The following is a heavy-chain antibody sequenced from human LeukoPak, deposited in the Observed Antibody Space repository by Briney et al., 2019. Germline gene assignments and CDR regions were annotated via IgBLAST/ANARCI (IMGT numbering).Heavy chain of an antibody. D-gene: IGHD1-26*01. J-gene: IGHJ4*02. CDR2: IYYSGST. CDR1: GVSITTYY. CDR3: ARGSGILVD. V-gene: IGHV4-59*12. Sequence: SETLSLTCKVSGVSITTYYWSWIRQPSGKGLEWIGYIYYSGSTNYNPSLKSRVTTSVDKSKNQFSLKLSSVTAADTAVYYCARGSGILVDWGQGTLVTVSS.